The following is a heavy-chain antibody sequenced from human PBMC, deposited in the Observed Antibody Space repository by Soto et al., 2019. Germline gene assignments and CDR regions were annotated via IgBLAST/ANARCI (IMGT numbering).Heavy chain of an antibody. CDR1: GGTFSSYA. D-gene: IGHD2-15*01. V-gene: IGHV1-69*01. CDR3: ARSQGGSSSLDIYYSYYYGMDV. Sequence: QVQLVQSGAEVKKPGSSVKVSCKAPGGTFSSYAISWVRQAPGQGLEWMGGIIPIFGTANYAQKFQGRVTITADESTSTGYMELSSLRSEDTAVYYCARSQGGSSSLDIYYSYYYGMDVWGQGTTVTVSS. CDR2: IIPIFGTA. J-gene: IGHJ6*02.